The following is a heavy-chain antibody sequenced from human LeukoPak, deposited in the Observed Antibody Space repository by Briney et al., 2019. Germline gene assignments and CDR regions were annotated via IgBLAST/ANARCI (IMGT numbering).Heavy chain of an antibody. CDR2: IYYSGST. CDR3: ARDRLFSSCGIDF. V-gene: IGHV4-31*03. CDR1: GGSISSGGYY. J-gene: IGHJ4*01. D-gene: IGHD2-15*01. Sequence: SETLSLTCTVSGGSISSGGYYWSWIRQHPGKGLEWIGYIYYSGSTYYNPSLKSRVTISVDTSKNQFSLKLSSVTAADTAVYYCARDRLFSSCGIDFWGQGTLVTVSS.